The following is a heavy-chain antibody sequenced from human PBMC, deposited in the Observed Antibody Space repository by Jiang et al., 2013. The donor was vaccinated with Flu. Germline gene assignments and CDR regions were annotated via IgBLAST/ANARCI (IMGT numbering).Heavy chain of an antibody. CDR3: ARVGTGSGWTLDY. CDR1: GYSFTDYW. V-gene: IGHV5-51*03. CDR2: IYPGDSDT. Sequence: GAEVKKPGESLKISCGASGYSFTDYWIGWVRQMPGKGLEWVGVIYPGDSDTRYSPSFQGQVTISADKSISTAYLQWSSLKASDSAMYYCARVGTGSGWTLDYWGQGTLVTVSS. D-gene: IGHD6-19*01. J-gene: IGHJ4*02.